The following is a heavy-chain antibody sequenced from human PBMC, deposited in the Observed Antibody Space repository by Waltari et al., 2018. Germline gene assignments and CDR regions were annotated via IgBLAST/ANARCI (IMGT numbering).Heavy chain of an antibody. Sequence: QLQLQESGPGLVKPSETLSLTCTVSGGSISSSSYYWGWIRQPPGKGLEWIGSIYYSGSTYYNPSLKSRVTISVDTSKNQFSRKLSSVTAADTAVYYCARGSYVVIAPRYWYFDLWGRGTLVTVSS. V-gene: IGHV4-39*07. D-gene: IGHD2-21*01. CDR3: ARGSYVVIAPRYWYFDL. CDR1: GGSISSSSYY. J-gene: IGHJ2*01. CDR2: IYYSGST.